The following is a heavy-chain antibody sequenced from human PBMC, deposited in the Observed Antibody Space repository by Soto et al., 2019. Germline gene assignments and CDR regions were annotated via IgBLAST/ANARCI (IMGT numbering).Heavy chain of an antibody. V-gene: IGHV4-34*01. CDR2: INHSGST. Sequence: PSETLSLTCAVYGGSFSGYYWSWIRQPPGKGLEWIGEINHSGSTNYNPSLKSRVTISADTSKNQFPLKLSSVTAADTAVYYCARRYNWNYGWFDPWGQGALVTVSS. D-gene: IGHD1-7*01. CDR1: GGSFSGYY. CDR3: ARRYNWNYGWFDP. J-gene: IGHJ5*02.